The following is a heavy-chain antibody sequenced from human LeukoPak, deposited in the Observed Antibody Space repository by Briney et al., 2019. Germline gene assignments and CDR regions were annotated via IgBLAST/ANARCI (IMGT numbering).Heavy chain of an antibody. J-gene: IGHJ4*02. CDR1: GFTFSSYG. D-gene: IGHD6-19*01. V-gene: IGHV3-30*18. CDR3: AKDRSYSSGPLDY. CDR2: TSYDGSTK. Sequence: GGSLRLSCAASGFTFSSYGMHWVRQAPGKGLEWVAITSYDGSTKYYADFVKGRFTISRDNSKNTLYLQMNSLRAEDTAVYYCAKDRSYSSGPLDYWGQGTLVTVSS.